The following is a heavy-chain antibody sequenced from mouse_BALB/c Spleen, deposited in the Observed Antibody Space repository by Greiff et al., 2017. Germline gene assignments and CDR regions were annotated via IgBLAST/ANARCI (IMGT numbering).Heavy chain of an antibody. D-gene: IGHD2-3*01. CDR1: GYAFSSYW. CDR2: IYPGDGDT. V-gene: IGHV1-80*01. Sequence: VQGVESGAELVRPGSSVKISCKASGYAFSSYWMNWVKQRPGQGLEWIGQIYPGDGDTNYNGKFKGKATLTADKSSSTAYMQLSSLTSEDSAVYFCARYDGYSAWFAYWGQGTLVTVSA. J-gene: IGHJ3*01. CDR3: ARYDGYSAWFAY.